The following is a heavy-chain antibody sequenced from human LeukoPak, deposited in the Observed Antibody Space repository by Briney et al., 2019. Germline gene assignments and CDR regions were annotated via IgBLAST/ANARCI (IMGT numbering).Heavy chain of an antibody. V-gene: IGHV4-59*01. CDR1: GGSISSYY. CDR3: ARDPSYGDDAFDI. Sequence: PSETLSLTCTVSGGSISSYYWSWIGQPPGKRLEWIGYIYYSGSTNYNPSLKSRVTISVDTSKNQFSLKLGSVTAADTAVYYCARDPSYGDDAFDIWAKGQCSPSLQ. D-gene: IGHD4-17*01. CDR2: IYYSGST. J-gene: IGHJ3*02.